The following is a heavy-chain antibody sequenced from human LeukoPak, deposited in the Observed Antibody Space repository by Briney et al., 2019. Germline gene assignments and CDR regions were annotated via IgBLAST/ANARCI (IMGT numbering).Heavy chain of an antibody. CDR1: GFTFSSFS. J-gene: IGHJ4*02. V-gene: IGHV3-7*01. CDR3: ARKWLGDYFDY. Sequence: PGGSLRLSCAASGFTFSSFSMNWVRQAPGKGLEWVANIKQDGSEKYYVDSVKGRFTISRDNAKNSLYLQMNSLRAEDTAVYYCARKWLGDYFDYWGQGTLVTVSS. D-gene: IGHD5-24*01. CDR2: IKQDGSEK.